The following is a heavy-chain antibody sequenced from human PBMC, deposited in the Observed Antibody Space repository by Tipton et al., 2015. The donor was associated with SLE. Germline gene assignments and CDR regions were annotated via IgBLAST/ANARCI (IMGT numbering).Heavy chain of an antibody. J-gene: IGHJ3*02. Sequence: SLRLSCAASGFTFSSYAMHWVRQAPGKGLEWVAVVSSGGSNKYYADSVKGRFTISRDNSKNTLYLQMNSLRAEDTAVYYCARETNDAFDIWGQGTMVTVSS. CDR1: GFTFSSYA. V-gene: IGHV3-30*14. CDR2: VSSGGSNK. CDR3: ARETNDAFDI.